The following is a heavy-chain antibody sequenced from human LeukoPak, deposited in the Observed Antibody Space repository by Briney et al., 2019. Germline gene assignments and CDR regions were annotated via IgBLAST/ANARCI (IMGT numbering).Heavy chain of an antibody. Sequence: SEALSLTCTVSGGSISIYYWSWIRQPPGKGLEWIGYIYYSGSTNYNPSLKSRVTISVDTSKNQFSLKLSSVTAADTAVYYCARELAQPYYYYYGMDVWGQGTTVTVSS. J-gene: IGHJ6*02. CDR1: GGSISIYY. V-gene: IGHV4-59*01. CDR2: IYYSGST. CDR3: ARELAQPYYYYYGMDV.